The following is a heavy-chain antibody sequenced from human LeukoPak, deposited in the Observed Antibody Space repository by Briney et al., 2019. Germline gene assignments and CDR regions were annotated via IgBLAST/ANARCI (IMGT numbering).Heavy chain of an antibody. CDR3: ARVPLRGSGRTYYYYMDV. V-gene: IGHV3-48*01. CDR2: ISSSSSTI. D-gene: IGHD6-19*01. J-gene: IGHJ6*03. Sequence: GGSLRLSCAASGFTFSSYSMNWVRQAPGKGLEWVSYISSSSSTIYYADSVKGRFTTSRDNAKNSLYLQMNSLRAEDTAVYYCARVPLRGSGRTYYYYMDVWGKGTTVTVSS. CDR1: GFTFSSYS.